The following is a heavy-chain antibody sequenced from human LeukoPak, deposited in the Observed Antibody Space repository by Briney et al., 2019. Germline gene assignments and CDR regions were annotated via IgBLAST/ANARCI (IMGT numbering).Heavy chain of an antibody. CDR2: MNPNSGNT. D-gene: IGHD5-24*01. CDR1: GYTFTSYD. Sequence: GASVKVSCKASGYTFTSYDINWVRQATGQGLEWMGWMNPNSGNTGYAQKFQGRVTMTRNTSISTAYMELSSLRSEDTAVYYCAKDLDGHLAAPIWGQGTMVTVSS. CDR3: AKDLDGHLAAPI. V-gene: IGHV1-8*01. J-gene: IGHJ3*02.